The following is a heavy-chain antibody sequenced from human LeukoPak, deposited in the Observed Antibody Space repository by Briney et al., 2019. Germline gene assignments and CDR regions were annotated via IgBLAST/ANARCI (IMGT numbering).Heavy chain of an antibody. D-gene: IGHD4-17*01. V-gene: IGHV4-59*01. J-gene: IGHJ3*02. CDR1: GASTSRSC. Sequence: SETLSLTSTVSGASTSRSCWSSIRHPPGLRLEWTGYLHYSGTTNWNPSLRSRVTKSEDTSERQFSLKLSSVTAADTAVYYCARAATVIYAFDIWDQGTMVTVSS. CDR3: ARAATVIYAFDI. CDR2: LHYSGTT.